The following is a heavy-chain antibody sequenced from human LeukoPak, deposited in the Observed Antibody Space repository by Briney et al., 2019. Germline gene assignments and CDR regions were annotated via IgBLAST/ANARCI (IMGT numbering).Heavy chain of an antibody. D-gene: IGHD6-25*01. V-gene: IGHV1-58*01. Sequence: SVKVSCKASGFTFTSSAVQWVRHARGQRLEWIGWIVVGSGNTNYAQKFQERVTITRDMSTSTAYMELSSLRSEDTAVYYCTAGYFPAANYYYYYYMDVWGKGTTVTVSS. CDR2: IVVGSGNT. J-gene: IGHJ6*03. CDR1: GFTFTSSA. CDR3: TAGYFPAANYYYYYYMDV.